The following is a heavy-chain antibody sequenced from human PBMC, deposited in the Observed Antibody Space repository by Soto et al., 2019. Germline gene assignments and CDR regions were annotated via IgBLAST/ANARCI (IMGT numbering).Heavy chain of an antibody. Sequence: EVQLVESGGGLVQPGGSLRLSCAASGFTFSDYWMSWVRQAPGKGLECVANIKTDGSEKYYVDPVKGRFTISRDNAKNSLYLQMISLRAEDTAVYYCASSMGRVGNDYWGQGTLVAVSS. V-gene: IGHV3-7*05. CDR3: ASSMGRVGNDY. CDR1: GFTFSDYW. CDR2: IKTDGSEK. D-gene: IGHD3-10*01. J-gene: IGHJ4*02.